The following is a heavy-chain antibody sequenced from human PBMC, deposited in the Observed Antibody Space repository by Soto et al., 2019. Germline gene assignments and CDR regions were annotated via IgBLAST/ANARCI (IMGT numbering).Heavy chain of an antibody. D-gene: IGHD1-1*01. CDR3: ARVTTTTANALGFDY. CDR2: INPSGGST. CDR1: GYTFTSYY. Sequence: QVQLVQSGAEVKKPGASVKVSCKASGYTFTSYYMHWVRQAPGQGLEWMGIINPSGGSTSYAQKFQGRGTRTRDTSTSTVYMELSSLRSEDTAVYYCARVTTTTANALGFDYWGQGTLVTVSS. V-gene: IGHV1-46*03. J-gene: IGHJ4*02.